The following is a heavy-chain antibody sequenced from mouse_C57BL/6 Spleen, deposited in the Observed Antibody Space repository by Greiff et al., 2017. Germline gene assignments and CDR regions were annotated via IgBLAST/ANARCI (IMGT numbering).Heavy chain of an antibody. J-gene: IGHJ4*01. D-gene: IGHD1-1*01. V-gene: IGHV1-50*01. Sequence: QVQLQQPGAELVKPGASVKLSCKASGYTFTSYWMQWVKQRPGQGLEWIGEIDPSDSYTNYNQKFKGKATLTVDTSSSTAYMQLSSLTSEDSAVYYGASHYGSSLYAMDYWGQGTSVTVSS. CDR1: GYTFTSYW. CDR2: IDPSDSYT. CDR3: ASHYGSSLYAMDY.